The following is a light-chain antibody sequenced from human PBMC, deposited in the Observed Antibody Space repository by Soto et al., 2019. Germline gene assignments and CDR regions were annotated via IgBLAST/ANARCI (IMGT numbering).Light chain of an antibody. V-gene: IGKV3-11*01. Sequence: EIVLTQSPATLSLSPGERATLSCRASQSVSSYLAWYQQKPGQAPRLLIYDASNRATGIPAGFSGSGSGTDFTLTISSLEPEDFAVYYCHQRSNWPPITFGQGTRLEIK. CDR2: DAS. CDR3: HQRSNWPPIT. CDR1: QSVSSY. J-gene: IGKJ5*01.